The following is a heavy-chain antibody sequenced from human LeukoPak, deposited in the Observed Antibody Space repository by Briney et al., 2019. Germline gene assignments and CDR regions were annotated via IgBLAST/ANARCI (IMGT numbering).Heavy chain of an antibody. Sequence: SVKVSCKASGYTFTAYNMHWVRQAPGQGLEWMGWIGPNSGGTHYAQMFLGRVTMTRDTSISTAYMDLSRLTSDDTAVYFCVRGGGTAHCDFWGQGTLVTVSS. CDR1: GYTFTAYN. CDR3: VRGGGTAHCDF. CDR2: IGPNSGGT. D-gene: IGHD1-26*01. V-gene: IGHV1-2*02. J-gene: IGHJ4*02.